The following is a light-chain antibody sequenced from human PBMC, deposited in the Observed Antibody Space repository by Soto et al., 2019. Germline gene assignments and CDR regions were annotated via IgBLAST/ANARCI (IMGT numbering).Light chain of an antibody. CDR1: QSVLYSSNNKNY. V-gene: IGKV4-1*01. CDR2: WAT. CDR3: QQYYTTPFT. J-gene: IGKJ3*01. Sequence: DVVMIQSPDSMAVSLGERATINCKSSQSVLYSSNNKNYLAWYQQKPGQPPKLLIYWATTRHSGVPDRFSGSGSGTDFALTINSLQAEDVAVYYCQQYYTTPFTFGPGTRVDIK.